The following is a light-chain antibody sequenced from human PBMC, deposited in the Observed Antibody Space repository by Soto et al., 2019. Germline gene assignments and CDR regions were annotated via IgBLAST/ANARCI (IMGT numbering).Light chain of an antibody. V-gene: IGKV3-11*01. Sequence: EIVLTQSPVTLSLSPGERATLSCRASQSVSSDLAWYQQKPGQAPRLLIYDASNRATGIPARFSGSGSGTDFTLNISSLEAEDFAVYYCQQRSNWPPITFGQGTRLEFK. CDR3: QQRSNWPPIT. CDR2: DAS. J-gene: IGKJ5*01. CDR1: QSVSSD.